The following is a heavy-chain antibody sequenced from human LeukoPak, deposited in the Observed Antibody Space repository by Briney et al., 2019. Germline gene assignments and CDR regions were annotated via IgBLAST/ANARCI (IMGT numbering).Heavy chain of an antibody. V-gene: IGHV1-2*02. J-gene: IGHJ6*02. Sequence: ASVKVSCKASGYTFTGYYMHWVRQAPGQGLEWMGWINPNSGGTNYAQKFQGRVTMTRDTSISTAYMELSRLRSDDTAVYYCARGGQLWGDYYGMDVWGRGTTVTVSS. D-gene: IGHD5-18*01. CDR2: INPNSGGT. CDR3: ARGGQLWGDYYGMDV. CDR1: GYTFTGYY.